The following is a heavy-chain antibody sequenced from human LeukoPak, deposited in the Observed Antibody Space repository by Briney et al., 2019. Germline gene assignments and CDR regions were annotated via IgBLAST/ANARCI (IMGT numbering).Heavy chain of an antibody. J-gene: IGHJ4*02. Sequence: PGGSLRLSCAASGFTVSSNYMSWVRQAPGKGLEWVSVIYSNGATYYAESAKGRFTISRDNSKNTLYLQMNSLRAEDTAVYYCARENTYYDSSGSGYWGQGTLVTVSS. D-gene: IGHD3-22*01. CDR3: ARENTYYDSSGSGY. CDR2: IYSNGAT. CDR1: GFTVSSNY. V-gene: IGHV3-53*01.